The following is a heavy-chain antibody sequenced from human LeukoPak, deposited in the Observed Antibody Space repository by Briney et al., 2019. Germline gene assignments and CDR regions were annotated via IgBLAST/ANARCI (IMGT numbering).Heavy chain of an antibody. CDR2: ISAYNGNT. D-gene: IGHD6-13*01. J-gene: IGHJ4*02. Sequence: ASVKVSCKASGYTFTSYGISWVRQAPGRGLEWMGWISAYNGNTNYAQKLQGRVTMTTDTSTSTAYMELRSLRSDDTAVYYCARSIAAAGKRGIDYWGQGTLVTVSS. V-gene: IGHV1-18*01. CDR3: ARSIAAAGKRGIDY. CDR1: GYTFTSYG.